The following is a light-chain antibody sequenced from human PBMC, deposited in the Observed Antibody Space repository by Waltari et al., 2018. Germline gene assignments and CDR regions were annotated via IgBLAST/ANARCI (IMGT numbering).Light chain of an antibody. CDR3: QQYYRAPFS. CDR1: QSVLHSSKNEKH. CDR2: WAS. V-gene: IGKV4-1*01. Sequence: DIVMTQSPDSLAVSLGERAALNCKSSQSVLHSSKNEKHLAWYQQQPGQPPKLLIHWASTPESRVPDRFSGSGSGTDCTLTISALQADDVAVYFCQQYYRAPFSFGPGTRVDIK. J-gene: IGKJ3*01.